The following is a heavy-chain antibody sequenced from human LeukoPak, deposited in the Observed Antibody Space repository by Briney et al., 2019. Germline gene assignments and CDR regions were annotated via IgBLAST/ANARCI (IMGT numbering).Heavy chain of an antibody. CDR1: GGSISSSNW. Sequence: PSGTLSLTCAVSGGSISSSNWWSWVRQPPGKGLEWIGEICHTGSTNYNPSFKSRVTISLVKSKNQFSLRLSSVTAADAAVYYCARDGGGAGYDSGGYYLAYWGQGTLVAVSS. J-gene: IGHJ4*02. D-gene: IGHD3-10*01. V-gene: IGHV4-4*02. CDR2: ICHTGST. CDR3: ARDGGGAGYDSGGYYLAY.